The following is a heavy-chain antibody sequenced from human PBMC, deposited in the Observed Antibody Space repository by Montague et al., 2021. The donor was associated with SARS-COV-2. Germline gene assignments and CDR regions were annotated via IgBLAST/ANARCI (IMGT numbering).Heavy chain of an antibody. CDR1: GFTFSSYA. J-gene: IGHJ4*02. Sequence: SLRLSCAASGFTFSSYAMSWVRQAPGKGLEWASVIYSGGSSTFYADSVKGRFTISRDKSKNTLYLQMNSLRAEDTAVYYCAKSSGSYGDYFDYWGQGTLVTVSS. CDR3: AKSSGSYGDYFDY. V-gene: IGHV3-23*03. D-gene: IGHD1-26*01. CDR2: IYSGGSST.